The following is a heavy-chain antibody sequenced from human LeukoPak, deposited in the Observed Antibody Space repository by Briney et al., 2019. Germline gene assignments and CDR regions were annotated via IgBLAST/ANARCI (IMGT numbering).Heavy chain of an antibody. D-gene: IGHD3-22*01. J-gene: IGHJ5*02. V-gene: IGHV4-34*01. Sequence: SETLSLTCAVYGGSSSGYYWSWIRQPPGKGLEWIGEINHSGSTNYNPSLKSRVTISVDTSKNQFSLKLSSVTAADTAVYYCARARYYDSSGYPRGNWFDPWGQGTLVTVSS. CDR2: INHSGST. CDR1: GGSSSGYY. CDR3: ARARYYDSSGYPRGNWFDP.